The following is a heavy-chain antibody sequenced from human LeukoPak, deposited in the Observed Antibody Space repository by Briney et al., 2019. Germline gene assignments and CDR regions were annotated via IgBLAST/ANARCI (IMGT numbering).Heavy chain of an antibody. CDR2: INGGGGST. Sequence: GGSLRLSCAASGFTFSNYVMSWVRQAPGKGPEWVSGINGGGGSTFYAESVAGRFTISRDNSKNTLFLQMNTLRAEDTAVYYCVKDGRRSPPCWGQGTLVTVSS. J-gene: IGHJ4*02. V-gene: IGHV3-23*01. CDR1: GFTFSNYV. CDR3: VKDGRRSPPC. D-gene: IGHD2-15*01.